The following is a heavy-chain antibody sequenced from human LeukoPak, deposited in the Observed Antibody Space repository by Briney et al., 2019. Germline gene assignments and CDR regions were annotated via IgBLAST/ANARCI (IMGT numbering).Heavy chain of an antibody. D-gene: IGHD6-13*01. Sequence: QPGGSLRLSCAASGFTFSSYSMHWVRQAPGKGLEWVAFIRYDGSNKYYADSVKGRFTISRDNSKNTLYLQMNSLRAEDTAVYYCAKDARYSSSWYYFDYWGQGTLVTVSS. V-gene: IGHV3-30*02. CDR2: IRYDGSNK. CDR3: AKDARYSSSWYYFDY. J-gene: IGHJ4*02. CDR1: GFTFSSYS.